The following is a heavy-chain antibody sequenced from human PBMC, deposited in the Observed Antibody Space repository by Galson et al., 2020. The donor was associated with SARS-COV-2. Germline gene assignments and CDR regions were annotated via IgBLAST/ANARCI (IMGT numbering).Heavy chain of an antibody. CDR3: TRGGTTVTED. CDR2: VNYSGVT. J-gene: IGHJ4*02. Sequence: SDTLCLTCTVSGGSISRSSYYWGWIRQPPGKGLEWIGSVNYSGVTYHNPSLKSRVTISLDTSDNQFSLKLSSVTAADTALYYCTRGGTTVTEDWGQVTLVTVPS. D-gene: IGHD4-17*01. V-gene: IGHV4-39*07. CDR1: GGSISRSSYY.